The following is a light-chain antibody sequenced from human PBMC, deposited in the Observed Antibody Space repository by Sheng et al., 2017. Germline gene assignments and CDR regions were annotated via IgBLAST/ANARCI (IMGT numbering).Light chain of an antibody. CDR2: DDR. CDR3: QVWDSRGDHSVI. J-gene: IGLJ2*01. Sequence: SYVLTQSPSASVAPGKTATITCGGDNIGSQTVHWYQQKPGQAPVLVVYDDRDRPSGIPERFSGSNSGNTASLSISRVEAGDEADYYCQVWDSRGDHSVIFGGGTRLTVL. V-gene: IGLV3-21*03. CDR1: NIGSQT.